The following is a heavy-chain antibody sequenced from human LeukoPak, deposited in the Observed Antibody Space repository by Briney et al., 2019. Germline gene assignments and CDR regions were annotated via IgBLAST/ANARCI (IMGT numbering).Heavy chain of an antibody. CDR1: GGPISSYY. J-gene: IGHJ4*02. Sequence: SETLSLICTVSGGPISSYYWSWIRQPPGKGFEWIGYIYYSGSTNYNPSLKSRVTISVDTSKNQLSLKLSSVTAADTAVYYCARAKEGVAGFFDYWGRGTLVTVSS. CDR3: ARAKEGVAGFFDY. D-gene: IGHD6-19*01. V-gene: IGHV4-59*01. CDR2: IYYSGST.